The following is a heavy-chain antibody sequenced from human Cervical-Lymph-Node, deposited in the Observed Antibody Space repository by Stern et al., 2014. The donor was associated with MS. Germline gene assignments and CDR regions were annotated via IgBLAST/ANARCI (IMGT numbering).Heavy chain of an antibody. J-gene: IGHJ3*02. CDR1: RFTFNSYN. V-gene: IGHV3-30*03. CDR2: ISNDGSKQ. CDR3: ASSTLTDAFDI. D-gene: IGHD5/OR15-5a*01. Sequence: DQLVESGGGVVQPGKSLRLSCAASRFTFNSYNMHWVRQSPGKGLEWVSLISNDGSKQYYADSVKGRFTISRDNSKNTLSLQMNSLTVEDTAVYYCASSTLTDAFDIWGRGTLVTVSA.